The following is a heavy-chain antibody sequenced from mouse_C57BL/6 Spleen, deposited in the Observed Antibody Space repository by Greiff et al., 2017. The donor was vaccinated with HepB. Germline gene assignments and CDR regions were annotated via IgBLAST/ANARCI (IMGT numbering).Heavy chain of an antibody. Sequence: EVMLVESEGGLVQPGRSMKLSCTASGFTFSDYYMAWVRQVPEKGLEWVANINYDGSSTYYLDSLKSRFIISRDNAKNILYLQMSSLKSEDTATYYCAREGLRRRGAMDYWGQGTSVTVSS. V-gene: IGHV5-16*01. J-gene: IGHJ4*01. CDR1: GFTFSDYY. CDR3: AREGLRRRGAMDY. CDR2: INYDGSST. D-gene: IGHD2-4*01.